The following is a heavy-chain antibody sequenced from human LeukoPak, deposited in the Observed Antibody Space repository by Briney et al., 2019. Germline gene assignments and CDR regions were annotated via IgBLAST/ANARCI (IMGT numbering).Heavy chain of an antibody. CDR2: IWNDGGKK. Sequence: PGTSLRLSCEASGFTFSGYGMHWVRQAPGKGLEWVAVIWNDGGKKYYADSVRGRFTISRDNSKNTLYLQMNSLRVEDTAVYYCARAVYSGGWYGGDYWGQGALVTVSS. V-gene: IGHV3-33*01. D-gene: IGHD6-19*01. J-gene: IGHJ4*02. CDR1: GFTFSGYG. CDR3: ARAVYSGGWYGGDY.